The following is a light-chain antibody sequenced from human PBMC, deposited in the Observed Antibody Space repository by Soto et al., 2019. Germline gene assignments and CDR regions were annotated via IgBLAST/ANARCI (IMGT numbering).Light chain of an antibody. CDR2: WAS. V-gene: IGKV4-1*01. Sequence: DIVMTQSPDSLAVSLGERATINCKSSQSVLYSSNNKNYLAWYQQKSGQPPKLIIYWASTRESGVPDRFSGSGSATDFTLTISSLQAEDVAVYYCQQYYSTLINFGQGTRLEIK. CDR1: QSVLYSSNNKNY. J-gene: IGKJ5*01. CDR3: QQYYSTLIN.